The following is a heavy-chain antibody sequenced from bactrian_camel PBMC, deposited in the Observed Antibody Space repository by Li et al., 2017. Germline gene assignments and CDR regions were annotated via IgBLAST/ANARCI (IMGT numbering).Heavy chain of an antibody. Sequence: HVQLVESGGGSVRAGGSLRLSCAATHSTGCMAWFRQSPGKEREGVAQIYTGVGSTYYADSVEGRFTISQDNAKNTVYLQMNSLKPEDTAMYYCAARGPYCYTKLSVADFTYWGQGTQVTVS. CDR1: HSTGC. CDR3: AARGPYCYTKLSVADFTY. D-gene: IGHD2*01. V-gene: IGHV3S1*01. CDR2: IYTGVGST. J-gene: IGHJ6*01.